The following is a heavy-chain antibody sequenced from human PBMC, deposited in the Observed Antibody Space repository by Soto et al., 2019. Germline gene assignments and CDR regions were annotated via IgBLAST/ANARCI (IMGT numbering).Heavy chain of an antibody. V-gene: IGHV4-4*02. CDR3: ARSGSYCIDY. CDR1: GGSISSGYW. J-gene: IGHJ4*02. CDR2: IYHSGST. Sequence: PSETLSLTCAVSGGSISSGYWWTWVRQPPGKELEWIGEIYHSGSTNYNPSLKSRVTISVDKSKNQLSLELSSVTAADTAVYYCARSGSYCIDYWGQGTLVTVSS. D-gene: IGHD1-26*01.